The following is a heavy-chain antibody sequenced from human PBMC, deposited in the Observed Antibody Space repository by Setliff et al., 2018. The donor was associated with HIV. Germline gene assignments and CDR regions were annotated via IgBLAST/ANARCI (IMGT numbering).Heavy chain of an antibody. Sequence: SETLSLTCAVSGGSISSSNWWSWVRQPPGKGLEWIGEIYHSGSTNYNPSLKSRVTISVDKSKNQFSLKLSSVTAADTAVYYCAAFLVSPVTTQDYWGQGTPVTVSS. D-gene: IGHD4-17*01. V-gene: IGHV4-4*02. CDR3: AAFLVSPVTTQDY. J-gene: IGHJ4*02. CDR2: IYHSGST. CDR1: GGSISSSNW.